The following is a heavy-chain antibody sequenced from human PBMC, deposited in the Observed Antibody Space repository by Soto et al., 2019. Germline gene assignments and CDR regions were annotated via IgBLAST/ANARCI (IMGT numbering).Heavy chain of an antibody. CDR1: GGSVSSGSYY. Sequence: QVQLQESGPGLVKPSETLSLTCTVSGGSVSSGSYYWSWIRQPPGKGLEWIGYIYYSGSTNYNPSLKSRVTISVDTSKSQFSLKLSSVTAADTAVYYCARDLPAARPGYYFDYWGQGTLVTVSS. CDR2: IYYSGST. V-gene: IGHV4-61*01. D-gene: IGHD6-6*01. J-gene: IGHJ4*02. CDR3: ARDLPAARPGYYFDY.